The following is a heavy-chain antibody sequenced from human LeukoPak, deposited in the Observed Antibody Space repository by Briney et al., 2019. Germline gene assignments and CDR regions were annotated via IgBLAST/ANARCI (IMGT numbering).Heavy chain of an antibody. CDR1: GGSISSSSYY. V-gene: IGHV4-39*07. CDR2: IYYSGST. J-gene: IGHJ4*02. CDR3: ARVSVRSGYYSLDY. D-gene: IGHD3-3*01. Sequence: PSETLSLTCTVSGGSISSSSYYWGWIRQPPGKGLEWIGSIYYSGSTYYNPSLKSRVTISVDTSKNQFSLKLSSVTAADTAVYYCARVSVRSGYYSLDYWGQGTLVTVSS.